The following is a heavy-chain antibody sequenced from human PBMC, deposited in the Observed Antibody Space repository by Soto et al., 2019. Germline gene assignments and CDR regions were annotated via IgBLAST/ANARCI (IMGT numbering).Heavy chain of an antibody. Sequence: QPGVSLRLSCAASGFTFSSYSMNWVRQAPGKRLEWVSYISSSSSTIYYADSVKGRFTISGDNAKNTLYLQMNSLGDEDTAVYWCARGIRNYYGVDVWGQGTTVTVSS. V-gene: IGHV3-48*02. CDR3: ARGIRNYYGVDV. CDR1: GFTFSSYS. CDR2: ISSSSSTI. J-gene: IGHJ6*02.